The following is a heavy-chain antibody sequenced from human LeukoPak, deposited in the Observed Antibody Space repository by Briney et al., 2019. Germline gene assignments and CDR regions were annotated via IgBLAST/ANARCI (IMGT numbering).Heavy chain of an antibody. CDR2: ISGSGGST. J-gene: IGHJ4*02. V-gene: IGHV3-23*01. CDR3: AKDSRSGSYWDFDY. Sequence: GGSLRLSCAASGFTFSSYAMSWVRQAPGKGLEWVSAISGSGGSTYYADSVKGRFTISRDNSKNTLYLQMNSLRAEDTAIYYCAKDSRSGSYWDFDYWGQGTLVTVSS. CDR1: GFTFSSYA. D-gene: IGHD1-26*01.